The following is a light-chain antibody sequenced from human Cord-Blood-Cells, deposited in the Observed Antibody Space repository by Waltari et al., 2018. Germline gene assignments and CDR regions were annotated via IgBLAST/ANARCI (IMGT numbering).Light chain of an antibody. CDR1: QSVNSY. CDR3: QQSYRTPCS. V-gene: IGKV1-39*01. J-gene: IGKJ2*04. CDR2: AAS. Sequence: DIQMTQSPSSLSASVGDRVPITCRASQSVNSYLNWYQQKPGKAPKLLIYAASSLQSGVPARFSGSGSGTDFTLTISSLQPEDFATYYCQQSYRTPCSFGQGTKLEIK.